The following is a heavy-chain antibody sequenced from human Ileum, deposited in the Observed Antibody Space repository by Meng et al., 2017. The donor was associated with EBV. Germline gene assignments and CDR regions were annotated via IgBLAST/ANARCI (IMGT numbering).Heavy chain of an antibody. CDR1: GYIFNNYG. J-gene: IGHJ5*02. CDR3: ARDLPGGTKGTWLDL. V-gene: IGHV1-18*01. CDR2: ISAYNGNT. Sequence: QVQPVQSGAEGKKPGASVKVSCKASGYIFNNYGVSWVRQAPGQGPEWMGWISAYNGNTNYAQNFQGRFTMTTDTSTSTAYMELRSLRSDDTAVYYCARDLPGGTKGTWLDLWGQGTLVTVSS. D-gene: IGHD1-14*01.